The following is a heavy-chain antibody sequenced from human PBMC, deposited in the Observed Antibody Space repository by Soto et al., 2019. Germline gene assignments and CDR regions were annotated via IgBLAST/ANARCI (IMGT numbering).Heavy chain of an antibody. Sequence: QLQLQESGPGLVKPSETLSLTCTVSGGSISSSNYYWGWIRQPPGKGLEWIGSIYYSGSTSYNSSLKSRVTISVDPSKNQFSLRLSSVTAADTAVYYCASPTLGAFDIWGQGTMVTVSS. D-gene: IGHD3-16*01. J-gene: IGHJ3*02. CDR3: ASPTLGAFDI. V-gene: IGHV4-39*01. CDR2: IYYSGST. CDR1: GGSISSSNYY.